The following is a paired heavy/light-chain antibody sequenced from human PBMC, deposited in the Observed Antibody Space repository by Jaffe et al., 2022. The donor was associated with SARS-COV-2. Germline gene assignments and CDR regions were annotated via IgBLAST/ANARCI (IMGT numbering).Heavy chain of an antibody. CDR2: IYWDDDQ. CDR1: GFSFSTSGVG. Sequence: QITLKESGPTLVKPTQTLTLTCSFSGFSFSTSGVGVGWIRQPPGKAPEWLGVIYWDDDQRYSPSLESRLTIAKDTSKNQVVLTMTNMDPVDTATYYCAHKEALRSHFDPWGQGTLVTVSS. J-gene: IGHJ5*02. V-gene: IGHV2-5*02. D-gene: IGHD4-17*01. CDR3: AHKEALRSHFDP.
Light chain of an antibody. CDR1: SGSIASNY. Sequence: NFLLTQPHSVSESPGKTVTISCTRNSGSIASNYVQWYQQRPGSPPKNVIYEDNQRPSGVPDRFSGSIDSSSNSASLTISGLKSEDEAIYYCQSYDGTNLWVFGEGTRLTVL. CDR3: QSYDGTNLWV. CDR2: EDN. V-gene: IGLV6-57*01. J-gene: IGLJ3*02.